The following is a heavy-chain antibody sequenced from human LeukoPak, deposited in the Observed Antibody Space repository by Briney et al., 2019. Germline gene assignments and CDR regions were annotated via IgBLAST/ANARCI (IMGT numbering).Heavy chain of an antibody. V-gene: IGHV4-59*01. CDR2: IYYSGST. J-gene: IGHJ4*02. D-gene: IGHD6-19*01. CDR1: GGSISSYY. Sequence: SETLSLTCTVSGGSISSYYWSWIRQPPGKGLEWIGYIYYSGSTDYNPSLKSRVTISVDTSKNQFSLKLSSVTAADTAVYYCARVTESATRYGSGWYYFDYWGQGTLVTVSS. CDR3: ARVTESATRYGSGWYYFDY.